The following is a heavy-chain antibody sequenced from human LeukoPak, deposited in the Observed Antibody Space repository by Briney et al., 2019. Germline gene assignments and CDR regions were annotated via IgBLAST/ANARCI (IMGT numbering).Heavy chain of an antibody. CDR2: ISGSGGST. D-gene: IGHD1-26*01. Sequence: PGGSLRLSCAASGFTFSSYAMSWVRQAPGKGLDWVSAISGSGGSTHYADSVKGRFTISRDNSKNTLYLQMNSLRAEDTAVYYCAKDLYSGSYYDAFDIWGQGTMVTVSS. J-gene: IGHJ3*02. V-gene: IGHV3-23*01. CDR1: GFTFSSYA. CDR3: AKDLYSGSYYDAFDI.